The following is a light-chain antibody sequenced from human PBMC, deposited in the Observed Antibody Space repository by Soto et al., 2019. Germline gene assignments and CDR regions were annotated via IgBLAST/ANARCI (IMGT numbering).Light chain of an antibody. CDR2: DDI. CDR1: SSNIGARYD. V-gene: IGLV1-40*01. CDR3: QSYDSSLSGVV. J-gene: IGLJ2*01. Sequence: QSVLTQPPSVSGAPGQRVTISCTGSSSNIGARYDVHWYQQLPGTAPKLLIYDDINRPSGVPERFSGSKSGTSASLAITGLQAEDEAEYYCQSYDSSLSGVVFGGGTKLTVL.